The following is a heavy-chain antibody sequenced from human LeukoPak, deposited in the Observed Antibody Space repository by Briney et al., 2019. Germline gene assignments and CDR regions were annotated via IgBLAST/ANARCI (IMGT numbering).Heavy chain of an antibody. CDR1: GYSISSGSYY. V-gene: IGHV4-61*02. CDR3: AREGRPDIVATIFDY. CDR2: IYTSGST. J-gene: IGHJ4*02. D-gene: IGHD5-12*01. Sequence: SETLSLTCTVSGYSISSGSYYWSWIRQPAGKGLEWIGRIYTSGSTNYNPSLKSRVTISVDTSKNQFSLKLSSVTAADTAVYYCAREGRPDIVATIFDYWGQGTLVTVSS.